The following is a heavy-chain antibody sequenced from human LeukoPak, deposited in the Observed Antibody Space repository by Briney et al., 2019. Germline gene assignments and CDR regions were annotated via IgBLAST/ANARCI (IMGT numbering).Heavy chain of an antibody. J-gene: IGHJ3*02. CDR2: INPNSGGT. Sequence: ASVKLSCKASGYTFTGYYMHWVRHAPGQGLEWMGWINPNSGGTNYAQKFQGRVTMTRDTSISTAYMELSRLRSDDTAVYYCARDYRPRDGYIDAFDIWGQGTMVTVSS. CDR3: ARDYRPRDGYIDAFDI. V-gene: IGHV1-2*02. CDR1: GYTFTGYY. D-gene: IGHD5-24*01.